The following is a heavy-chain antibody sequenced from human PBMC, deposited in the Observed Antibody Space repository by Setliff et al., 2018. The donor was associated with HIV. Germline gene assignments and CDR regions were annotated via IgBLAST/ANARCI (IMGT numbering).Heavy chain of an antibody. CDR1: GGSMRSSSYY. CDR2: IGYSGST. CDR3: ARHLYNYGYYYMDV. J-gene: IGHJ6*03. D-gene: IGHD5-18*01. Sequence: SETLSLTCTVSGGSMRSSSYYWGWIRQPPGKGLEWIGSIGYSGSTYYNPSLKRRVTISVDTSKNQFSLKLSSVTAADTAVYYCARHLYNYGYYYMDVWGKGTTVTVSS. V-gene: IGHV4-39*01.